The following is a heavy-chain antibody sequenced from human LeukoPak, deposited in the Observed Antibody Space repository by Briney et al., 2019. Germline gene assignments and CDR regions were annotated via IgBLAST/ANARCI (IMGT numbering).Heavy chain of an antibody. J-gene: IGHJ4*02. V-gene: IGHV3-30-3*02. Sequence: PGGSLRLSCAASEFTFTSYAFHWVRQAPGKGLEWIAFISYDGSNRFYADSVKGRFTISRDNSKNTLYLQMNSLRAEDTAVYYCAKPTVTTEFATWYFDYWGQGTLVTVSS. CDR2: ISYDGSNR. CDR1: EFTFTSYA. CDR3: AKPTVTTEFATWYFDY. D-gene: IGHD4-17*01.